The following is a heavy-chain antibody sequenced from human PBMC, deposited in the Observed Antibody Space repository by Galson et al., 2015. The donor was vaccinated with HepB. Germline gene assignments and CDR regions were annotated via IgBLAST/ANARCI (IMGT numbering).Heavy chain of an antibody. J-gene: IGHJ5*02. V-gene: IGHV5-10-1*01. CDR3: ARRPSTSGWSEGVSWFDP. Sequence: QSGAEVKKPGESLRISCKGSGYRFTSYWISWVRQLPGKGLEWMGRIDPSDSYTNYSPSFQGHVTISADKSISTAYLQWSSLKASDTAIYYCARRPSTSGWSEGVSWFDPWGQGTLVTVSS. D-gene: IGHD6-19*01. CDR2: IDPSDSYT. CDR1: GYRFTSYW.